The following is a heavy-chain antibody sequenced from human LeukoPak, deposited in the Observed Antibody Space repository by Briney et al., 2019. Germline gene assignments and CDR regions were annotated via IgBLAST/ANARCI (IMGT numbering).Heavy chain of an antibody. V-gene: IGHV3-43*02. CDR3: ARESGKFDY. J-gene: IGHJ4*02. CDR2: ISGDGVST. CDR1: GLPIGDFA. Sequence: GGSLRLSCVASGLPIGDFAMHWVRQAPGQGLEWVSLISGDGVSTFFTDSVKGRFSKSRDNSKNSLFLEMSSLRTEDTAMYYCARESGKFDYWGQGTLVAVSS.